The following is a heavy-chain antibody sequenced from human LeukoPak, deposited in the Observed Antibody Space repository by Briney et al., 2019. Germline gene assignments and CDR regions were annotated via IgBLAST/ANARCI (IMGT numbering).Heavy chain of an antibody. D-gene: IGHD5-12*01. V-gene: IGHV3-74*01. CDR2: VNGDGSTT. Sequence: HTGGSLRLSCAASGFPFSNYWMHWVRQPPGKGLEWVSRVNGDGSTTTYADSVKGRFTISRDNAKNTLYLQMNSLRVEDTAIYYCAVKGGYNDLDAPFDYWGPGTLVTVSS. J-gene: IGHJ4*02. CDR3: AVKGGYNDLDAPFDY. CDR1: GFPFSNYW.